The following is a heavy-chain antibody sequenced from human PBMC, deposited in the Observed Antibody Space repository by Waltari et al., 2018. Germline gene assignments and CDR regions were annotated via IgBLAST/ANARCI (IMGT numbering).Heavy chain of an antibody. CDR2: RKEDGSEK. D-gene: IGHD3-10*01. CDR3: VVGRINMVH. CDR1: GFTFSNYW. J-gene: IGHJ4*02. V-gene: IGHV3-7*01. Sequence: EVQVVESGGGLVQVGGSLRLSCAASGFTFSNYWMTWVRQAPGKGLGWVAKRKEDGSEKYYVDSVKGRFTISRDNAKNSLYLQMNSLRAEDTAVYYCVVGRINMVHWGQGTLLSVSS.